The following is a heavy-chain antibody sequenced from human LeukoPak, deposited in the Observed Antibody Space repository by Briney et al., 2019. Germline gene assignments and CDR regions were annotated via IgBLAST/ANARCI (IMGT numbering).Heavy chain of an antibody. Sequence: SETLSLTCTVSGGSISSGGYYWSWIRQHPGKGLEWIGYIYYSGSTYYNPSLKSRVTISVGTSKNQFSLKLSSVTAADTAVYYCARKGLLLRGAFDIWGQGTMVTVSS. D-gene: IGHD3-22*01. CDR2: IYYSGST. CDR1: GGSISSGGYY. V-gene: IGHV4-31*03. J-gene: IGHJ3*02. CDR3: ARKGLLLRGAFDI.